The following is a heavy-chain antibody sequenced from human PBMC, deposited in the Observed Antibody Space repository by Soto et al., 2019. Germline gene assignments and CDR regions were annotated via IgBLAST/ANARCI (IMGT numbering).Heavy chain of an antibody. Sequence: QVPLVESGGGVVQPGRSLRLSCAASGFTFSGYAMHWVRQAPGKGLEWVAVISYDGSNKYYADSVKGRFTISRDNSKNTRYLQMNSLRAEDTAVYYCARFGQGLSIDYWGQGTLVTVSS. CDR3: ARFGQGLSIDY. CDR1: GFTFSGYA. D-gene: IGHD6-19*01. V-gene: IGHV3-30-3*01. CDR2: ISYDGSNK. J-gene: IGHJ4*02.